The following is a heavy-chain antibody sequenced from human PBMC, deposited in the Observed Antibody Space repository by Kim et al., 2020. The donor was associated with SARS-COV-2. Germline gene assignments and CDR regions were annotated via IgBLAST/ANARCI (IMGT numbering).Heavy chain of an antibody. CDR1: GYTFTGYY. V-gene: IGHV1-2*02. D-gene: IGHD6-6*01. J-gene: IGHJ4*02. CDR2: INPNSGGT. CDR3: ARGAGGPYTSSSGIVDY. Sequence: ASVKVSCKASGYTFTGYYMHWVRQAPGQGLEWMGWINPNSGGTHYAQKFQGRVTMTRDTSISTAYMELSRLRSDDTAVYYCARGAGGPYTSSSGIVDYWAQGTLVTVSS.